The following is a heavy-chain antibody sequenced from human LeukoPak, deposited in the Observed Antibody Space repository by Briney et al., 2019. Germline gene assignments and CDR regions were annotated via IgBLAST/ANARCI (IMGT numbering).Heavy chain of an antibody. CDR1: GYTFTSYG. J-gene: IGHJ5*02. D-gene: IGHD3-22*01. V-gene: IGHV1-18*01. CDR2: ISAYNGNT. CDR3: ARMARYYYDSSGYYPKDSRGNWFDP. Sequence: ASVKVSCKASGYTFTSYGISWVRQAPGQGLEWMGWISAYNGNTNYAQKLQGRVTMTTDTSTSTAYMELRSRRSDDTAVYYCARMARYYYDSSGYYPKDSRGNWFDPWGQGTLVTVSS.